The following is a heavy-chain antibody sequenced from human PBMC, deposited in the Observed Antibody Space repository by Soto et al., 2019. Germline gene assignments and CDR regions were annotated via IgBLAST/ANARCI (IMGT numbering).Heavy chain of an antibody. CDR3: ARTTYYYDSSGVREGYFDI. V-gene: IGHV3-30-3*01. J-gene: IGHJ3*02. D-gene: IGHD3-22*01. CDR1: GFTFSSYA. CDR2: ISYDGSNK. Sequence: PGGSLRLSCAASGFTFSSYAMHWVRQAPGKGLEWVAVISYDGSNKYYADSVKGRFTISRDNSKNTLYLQMNSLRAEDTAVYYCARTTYYYDSSGVREGYFDIWGQGTMVTVSS.